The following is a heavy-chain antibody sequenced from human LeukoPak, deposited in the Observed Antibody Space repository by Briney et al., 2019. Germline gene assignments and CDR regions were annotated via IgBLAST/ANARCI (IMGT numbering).Heavy chain of an antibody. CDR1: GGSIISLGYS. D-gene: IGHD1-26*01. V-gene: IGHV4-39*07. Sequence: PSETLSLTCSVSGGSIISLGYSWGWSRQPPGKGLEWIASMYYTGTTYYNPSLKSRVTMSIDTSKNQFYLNLTSVTAADTAVFYCARSVSAYAGRGWFDPWGQGTLVTVSS. CDR2: MYYTGTT. CDR3: ARSVSAYAGRGWFDP. J-gene: IGHJ5*02.